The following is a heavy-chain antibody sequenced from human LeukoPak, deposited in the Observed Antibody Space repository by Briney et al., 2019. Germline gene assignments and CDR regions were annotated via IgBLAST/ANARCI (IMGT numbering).Heavy chain of an antibody. Sequence: SETLSLTCTVSGGSISSSSYYWGWIRQPPGKGLEWIGYIYYSGSTNYNPSLKSRVTISVDTSKNQFSLKLSSVTAADTAVYYCASGANNYYDSSGYYYEYFQHWGQGTLVTVSS. D-gene: IGHD3-22*01. CDR1: GGSISSSSYY. CDR2: IYYSGST. CDR3: ASGANNYYDSSGYYYEYFQH. V-gene: IGHV4-61*05. J-gene: IGHJ1*01.